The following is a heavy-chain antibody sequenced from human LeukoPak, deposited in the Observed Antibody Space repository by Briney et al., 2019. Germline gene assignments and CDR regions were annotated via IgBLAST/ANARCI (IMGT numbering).Heavy chain of an antibody. Sequence: PGGSLRLSCAVPGCTFSDHYMDWVGQGPGKGLEWVGRIRNTPKRYTTEYAASGKGRFTISRDDSKSSLHLQMSSLEAEDTAVYYCTRSSPYGPFDFWGQGPLVTVS. CDR3: TRSSPYGPFDF. CDR1: GCTFSDHY. D-gene: IGHD4-17*01. J-gene: IGHJ4*02. CDR2: IRNTPKRYTT. V-gene: IGHV3-72*01.